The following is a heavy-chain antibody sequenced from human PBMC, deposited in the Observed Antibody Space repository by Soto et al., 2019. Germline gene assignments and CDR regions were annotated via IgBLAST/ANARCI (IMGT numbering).Heavy chain of an antibody. CDR2: IWYDGSNK. D-gene: IGHD1-26*01. Sequence: QVQLVESGGGVVQPGRSLRLSCAASGFTFSSYGMHWVRQAPGKGLEWVAVIWYDGSNKYYADSVKGRFTISRDNSKNRLYLQMNSLRAEDTAVYYCARVLGSGSYYPLVLPDYWGQGTLVTVSS. CDR3: ARVLGSGSYYPLVLPDY. J-gene: IGHJ4*02. V-gene: IGHV3-33*01. CDR1: GFTFSSYG.